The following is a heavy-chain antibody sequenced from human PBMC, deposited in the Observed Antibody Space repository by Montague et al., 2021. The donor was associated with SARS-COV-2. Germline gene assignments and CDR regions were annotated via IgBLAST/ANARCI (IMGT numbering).Heavy chain of an antibody. D-gene: IGHD2-2*01. Sequence: SETLSLTCTVSGVSISSYYWTWIRQPPGKGLEWIGFIYYSGSTNYNPSLKSRVTISVDTSKTQFSLKLSSVTAAATAVSFCAKQAFTRYCTSTTCFGAAFDNWGQGTMVTVSS. CDR3: AKQAFTRYCTSTTCFGAAFDN. J-gene: IGHJ3*02. CDR2: IYYSGST. V-gene: IGHV4-59*08. CDR1: GVSISSYY.